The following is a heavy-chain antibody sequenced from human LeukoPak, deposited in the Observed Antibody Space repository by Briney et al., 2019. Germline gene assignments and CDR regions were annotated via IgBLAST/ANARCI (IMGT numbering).Heavy chain of an antibody. J-gene: IGHJ5*02. CDR1: GGSISSGSYY. CDR3: ARDRGSWYVPNWFDP. Sequence: KPSETLSLTCTVSGGSISSGSYYWSWIRQPAGKGLEWIGRIYTSGSTNYNPSLKSRVTISVDTSKNQFSLKLSSVTAADTAVYYCARDRGSWYVPNWFDPWGQGTLVTVSS. D-gene: IGHD6-13*01. V-gene: IGHV4-61*02. CDR2: IYTSGST.